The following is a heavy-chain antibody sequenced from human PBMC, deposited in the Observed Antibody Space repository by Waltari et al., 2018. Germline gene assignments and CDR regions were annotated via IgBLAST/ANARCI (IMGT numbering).Heavy chain of an antibody. CDR1: GYTFTSYY. CDR3: ARDGIRVGRITMVQGITPSDY. CDR2: INPSGGST. J-gene: IGHJ4*02. V-gene: IGHV1-46*01. D-gene: IGHD3-10*01. Sequence: QVQLVQSGAEVKKPGASVKVSCKASGYTFTSYYMHLVRQAPGQGLEWMGIINPSGGSTSYAKKFQGRVTMTRDTSTSTVYMELSSLRSEDTAVYYCARDGIRVGRITMVQGITPSDYWGQGTLVTVSS.